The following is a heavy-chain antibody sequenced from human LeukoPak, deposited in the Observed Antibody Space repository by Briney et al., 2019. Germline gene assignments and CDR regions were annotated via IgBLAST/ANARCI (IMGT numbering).Heavy chain of an antibody. J-gene: IGHJ3*02. Sequence: GGSLRLSCAASGFTFSSYGMSWVRQAPGKGLEWVSAISGSGGSTYYADSVKGRFTISRDNFKNTLYLQMNSLRAEDTAVYYCAKDMGDIVVVVAVTDAFDIWGQGTMVTVSS. V-gene: IGHV3-23*01. CDR2: ISGSGGST. CDR3: AKDMGDIVVVVAVTDAFDI. D-gene: IGHD2-15*01. CDR1: GFTFSSYG.